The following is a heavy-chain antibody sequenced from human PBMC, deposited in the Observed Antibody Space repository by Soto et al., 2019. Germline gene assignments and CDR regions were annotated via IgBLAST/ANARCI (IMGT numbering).Heavy chain of an antibody. CDR3: AADRYCSSNTCPGAFDI. CDR2: IKRKIDGETT. Sequence: EVQLLESGGDLAEPGGSLRLSCAASGFAFTHVWMPWVRQAPGRGLEWVGRIKRKIDGETTNYAAPVKGRFTISRDDPKNTLYLQMTSLKTHDPAVYYCAADRYCSSNTCPGAFDIWGQGT. V-gene: IGHV3-15*01. CDR1: GFAFTHVW. J-gene: IGHJ3*02. D-gene: IGHD2-2*01.